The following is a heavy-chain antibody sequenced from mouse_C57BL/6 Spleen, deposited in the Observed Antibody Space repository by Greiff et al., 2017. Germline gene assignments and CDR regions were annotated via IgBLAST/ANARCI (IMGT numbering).Heavy chain of an antibody. CDR3: ARGGDHLFGDY. J-gene: IGHJ2*01. Sequence: VQLQQSGPVLVKPGASVKMSCKASGYTFPDYYMNWVKQSHGKSLEWIGVINPYNGGTSYNQKFKGKATLTVDKSSSTAYVELNSLTSDDAEVYYCARGGDHLFGDYGGQGTTLTVSS. CDR2: INPYNGGT. V-gene: IGHV1-19*01. CDR1: GYTFPDYY. D-gene: IGHD1-1*01.